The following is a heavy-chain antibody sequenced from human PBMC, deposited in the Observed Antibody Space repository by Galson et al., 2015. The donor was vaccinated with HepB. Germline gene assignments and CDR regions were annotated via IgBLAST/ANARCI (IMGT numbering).Heavy chain of an antibody. CDR2: ITPSGDNT. D-gene: IGHD6-19*01. V-gene: IGHV3-23*01. Sequence: SLRLSCAASGFTFSYYAMSWVRQAPGKGLEWISAITPSGDNTYSADSMKGRFTTSRDSSRNTLFLQMNNLRADDTAIYFCAKVFPEKTDGWYRQALYYFDSWGQGTRVTVSS. CDR3: AKVFPEKTDGWYRQALYYFDS. J-gene: IGHJ4*02. CDR1: GFTFSYYA.